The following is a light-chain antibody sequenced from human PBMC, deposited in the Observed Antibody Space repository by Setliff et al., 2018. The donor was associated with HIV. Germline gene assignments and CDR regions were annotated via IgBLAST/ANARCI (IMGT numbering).Light chain of an antibody. V-gene: IGKV3-11*01. CDR1: QSVRSY. Sequence: EIVLTQSPATLSLSPGERATLSCRASQSVRSYIAWYQQKPGQAPRLLMYDTSKRATGIPARFSGSGSGTVFTLTISSLEPEDFAIYFCQQRNNWPSYMYTFGQGTKVDIK. CDR3: QQRNNWPSYMYT. CDR2: DTS. J-gene: IGKJ2*01.